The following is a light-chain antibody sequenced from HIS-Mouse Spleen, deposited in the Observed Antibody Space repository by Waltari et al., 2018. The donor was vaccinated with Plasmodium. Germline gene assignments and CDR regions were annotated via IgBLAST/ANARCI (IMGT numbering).Light chain of an antibody. CDR1: SGINVGTYR. CDR3: MIWHSSAWV. V-gene: IGLV5-45*03. Sequence: QAVLTQPSSLSASPGASASLTCTLRSGINVGTYRIYWYQQKPGSPPQYLLRYKSDPDKKQGSGGPIRFSGSKDASANAGMLLMSGLQSEDEADYYCMIWHSSAWVFGGGTKLTVL. CDR2: YKSDPDK. J-gene: IGLJ3*02.